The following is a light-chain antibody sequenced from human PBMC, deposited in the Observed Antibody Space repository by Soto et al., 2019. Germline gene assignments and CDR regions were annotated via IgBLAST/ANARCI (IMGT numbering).Light chain of an antibody. CDR1: SSDVGSYSY. J-gene: IGLJ1*01. V-gene: IGLV2-14*01. Sequence: QSALTQPASVSGSPGQSITISCTGTSSDVGSYSYVSWYQHHPGKAPRLIIYASSNRPSGVSHRFSGSRSGNTASLTISGLQAEHEADHYCSSYTSGTTLYVSGNGTKVTVL. CDR3: SSYTSGTTLYV. CDR2: ASS.